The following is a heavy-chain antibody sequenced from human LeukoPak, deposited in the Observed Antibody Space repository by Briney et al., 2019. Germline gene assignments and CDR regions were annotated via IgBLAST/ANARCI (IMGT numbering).Heavy chain of an antibody. J-gene: IGHJ4*02. V-gene: IGHV3-30*04. CDR1: GFTFSHYA. CDR2: MSYDGSNI. D-gene: IGHD2-15*01. Sequence: GRSLRLSCAASGFTFSHYAMHWVRQAPGKGREGGAVMSYDGSNIYYADSVKGRFTISRDNSKNTLYLQMDSLRAEDTAVYYCARSQYCSGGSCYRLGDYWGQGTLVTVSS. CDR3: ARSQYCSGGSCYRLGDY.